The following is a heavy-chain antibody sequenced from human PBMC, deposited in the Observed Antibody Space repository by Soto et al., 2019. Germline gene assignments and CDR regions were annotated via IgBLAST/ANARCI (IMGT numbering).Heavy chain of an antibody. Sequence: ASVKVSCKACGYTFTGYYMHWVGQAPGQGLEWMGWINPNSGGTNYAQKFQGRVTMTRDTSISTAYMELSRLRSDDTAVYYCARDRAYYDSIGGWFDPWGQGTLVTVSS. J-gene: IGHJ5*02. D-gene: IGHD3-22*01. CDR3: ARDRAYYDSIGGWFDP. CDR2: INPNSGGT. CDR1: GYTFTGYY. V-gene: IGHV1-2*02.